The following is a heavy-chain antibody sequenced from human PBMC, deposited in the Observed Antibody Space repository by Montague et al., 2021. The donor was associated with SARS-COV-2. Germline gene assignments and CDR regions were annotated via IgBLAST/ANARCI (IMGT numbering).Heavy chain of an antibody. Sequence: SLRLSCAASGFTFSSYGMHWVRQAPGKGLEWVAVISYDGSKKNYADSVKGRFTISRDNSKNTLHLQMNSLRPEDTAVYYCAKDLGQFYYGSGSYYQNAFDIWGQGTMVTVSS. V-gene: IGHV3-30*18. CDR2: ISYDGSKK. J-gene: IGHJ3*02. D-gene: IGHD3-10*01. CDR3: AKDLGQFYYGSGSYYQNAFDI. CDR1: GFTFSSYG.